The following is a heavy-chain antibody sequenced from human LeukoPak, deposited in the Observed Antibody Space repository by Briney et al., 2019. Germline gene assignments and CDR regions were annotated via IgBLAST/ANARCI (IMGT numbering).Heavy chain of an antibody. CDR1: GYTFTSYG. CDR2: ISAYNGNT. J-gene: IGHJ2*01. Sequence: GASVKVSCKASGYTFTSYGISWVRQAPGQGPEWMGGISAYNGNTNYAQKLQGRVTMTTDTSTSTAYMELRSLRSDDTAVYYCARRSSPLYWYFDLWGRGTLVTVSS. V-gene: IGHV1-18*01. CDR3: ARRSSPLYWYFDL.